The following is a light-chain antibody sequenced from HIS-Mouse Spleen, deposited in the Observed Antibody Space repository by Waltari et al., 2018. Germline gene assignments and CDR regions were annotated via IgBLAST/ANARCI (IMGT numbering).Light chain of an antibody. CDR2: EGS. Sequence: QSALTQPASVSGSPGQSITISCTGTSSDVGRYNLVSWYQQHTGKAPQLMIYEGSKRPSVVSNRFSGSKSGNTASLTISGLQAEDEADYYCCSYAGSSTWVFGGGTKLTVL. CDR1: SSDVGRYNL. V-gene: IGLV2-23*01. J-gene: IGLJ3*02. CDR3: CSYAGSSTWV.